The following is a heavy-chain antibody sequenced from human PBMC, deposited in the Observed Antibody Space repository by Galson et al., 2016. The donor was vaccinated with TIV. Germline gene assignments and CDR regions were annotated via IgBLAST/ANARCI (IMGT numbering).Heavy chain of an antibody. CDR3: AMDPNSSPRVISHYYYYGMHV. V-gene: IGHV1-18*01. CDR2: ISGYNENT. J-gene: IGHJ6*02. CDR1: GYSFTSYR. D-gene: IGHD1-7*01. Sequence: SVKASCKATGYSFTSYRVSWVRQAPGQGFEWMGWISGYNENTYYGQKFQARVTMTKDTSTSTAYVQMKRLTSVDTAAYDCAMDPNSSPRVISHYYYYGMHVWGQGTTVIVS.